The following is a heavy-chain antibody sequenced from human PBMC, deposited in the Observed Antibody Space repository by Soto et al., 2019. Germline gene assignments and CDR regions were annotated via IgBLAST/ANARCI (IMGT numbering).Heavy chain of an antibody. CDR2: IWYDGSNK. Sequence: GGSLRLSCAASGFTFSSYGMHWVRQAPGKGLEWVAVIWYDGSNKYYADSVKGRFTISRDNSKNTLYLQMNSLRAEDTAVYYCARDRGNGGYYYYYYGMDVWGQGTTVTVSS. J-gene: IGHJ6*02. V-gene: IGHV3-33*01. CDR3: ARDRGNGGYYYYYYGMDV. CDR1: GFTFSSYG. D-gene: IGHD3-10*01.